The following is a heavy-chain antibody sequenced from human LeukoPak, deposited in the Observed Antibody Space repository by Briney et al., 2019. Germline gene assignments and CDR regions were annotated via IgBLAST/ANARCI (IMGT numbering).Heavy chain of an antibody. D-gene: IGHD4-17*01. CDR3: ARDLKTTVTTETGFDP. CDR2: IYYSGST. J-gene: IGHJ5*02. Sequence: PSETLSLTCTVSGGSISSSSYYWGWIRQPPGKGLEWIGSIYYSGSTYYNPSLKSRVTISVDTSKNQFSLKLSSVTAADTAVYYCARDLKTTVTTETGFDPWGQGTLVTVSS. V-gene: IGHV4-39*07. CDR1: GGSISSSSYY.